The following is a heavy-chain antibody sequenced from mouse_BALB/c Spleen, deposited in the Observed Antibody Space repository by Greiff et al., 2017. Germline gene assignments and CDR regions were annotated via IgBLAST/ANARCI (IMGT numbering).Heavy chain of an antibody. D-gene: IGHD2-1*01. V-gene: IGHV1-87*01. J-gene: IGHJ2*01. CDR1: GYTFTSYW. CDR3: AREDGNYYFDY. Sequence: QVQLQQSGAELARPGASVKLSCKASGYTFTSYWMQWVKQRPGQGLEWIGAIYPGDGDTRYTQKFKGKATLTADKSSSTAYMQLSSLASEDSAVYYCAREDGNYYFDYWGQGTTLTVSS. CDR2: IYPGDGDT.